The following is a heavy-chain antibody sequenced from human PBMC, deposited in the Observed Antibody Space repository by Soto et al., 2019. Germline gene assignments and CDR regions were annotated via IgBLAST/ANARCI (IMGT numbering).Heavy chain of an antibody. J-gene: IGHJ6*02. Sequence: ASVKVSCKASGYTFTGYYMHWVRQAPGQGLEWMGWINPNSGGTNYAQKFQGRVTMTRDTSISTAYMELSRLRSDDTAVYYCAIGGIYQLLFSLQPYYYYYGMDVCGQGPTVTVYS. D-gene: IGHD2-2*01. CDR1: GYTFTGYY. CDR2: INPNSGGT. V-gene: IGHV1-2*02. CDR3: AIGGIYQLLFSLQPYYYYYGMDV.